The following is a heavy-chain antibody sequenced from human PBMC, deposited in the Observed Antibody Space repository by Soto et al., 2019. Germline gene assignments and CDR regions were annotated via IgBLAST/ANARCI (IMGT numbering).Heavy chain of an antibody. Sequence: SGPTLVNPTQTLTLTCTFSGFSLSTSGMCESWIRQPPGKALEWLARIDWDDDKFYSTSLKTRLTISKDTFKNQVVHTMTNMDPVDTATSFCARDLVLVAATNYYCYGMDVWGQGSTVTVS. V-gene: IGHV2-70*17. D-gene: IGHD2-15*01. J-gene: IGHJ6*02. CDR2: IDWDDDK. CDR3: ARDLVLVAATNYYCYGMDV. CDR1: GFSLSTSGMC.